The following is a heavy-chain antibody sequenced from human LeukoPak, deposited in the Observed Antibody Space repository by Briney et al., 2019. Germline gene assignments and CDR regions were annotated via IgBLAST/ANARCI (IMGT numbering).Heavy chain of an antibody. CDR1: GYTFTSHG. V-gene: IGHV1-18*01. D-gene: IGHD4-11*01. CDR3: ARDWPTVIADY. Sequence: ASVKVSCKTSGYTFTSHGISWVRQAPGQGLEWMGWISANNGDTKYAQRMQDRLAMTTDTSTSTAYMDLRSLSSDDTAIYYCARDWPTVIADYWGQGTLVTVSS. CDR2: ISANNGDT. J-gene: IGHJ4*02.